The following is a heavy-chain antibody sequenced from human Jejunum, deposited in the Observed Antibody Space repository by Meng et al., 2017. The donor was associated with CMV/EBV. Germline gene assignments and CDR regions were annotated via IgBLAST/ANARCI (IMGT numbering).Heavy chain of an antibody. Sequence: GFTFSTYAMTWVRQAPGKGLEWVSLIYSGGSTTYHADSVKGRFTISRDDSKNTLYLQMNSLRAEDTAIYYCAKDLFYDGSGYYLGNWGQGALVTVSS. CDR1: GFTFSTYA. J-gene: IGHJ4*02. CDR2: IYSGGSTT. D-gene: IGHD3-22*01. CDR3: AKDLFYDGSGYYLGN. V-gene: IGHV3-23*03.